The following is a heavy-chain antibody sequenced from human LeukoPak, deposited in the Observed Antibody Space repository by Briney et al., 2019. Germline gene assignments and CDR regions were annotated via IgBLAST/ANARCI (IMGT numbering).Heavy chain of an antibody. D-gene: IGHD3-10*01. CDR1: GFSFSSYY. J-gene: IGHJ4*02. CDR2: ISSRSSNI. Sequence: GGSLRLSCAASGFSFSSYYMNWVRQAPGKGLEWVSSISSRSSNIYYADSVKGRFTISRDNAKNSLFLQMNSLRDEDTAVYYCGRGGGTMVRSDFDYWGQGTLVTVSS. V-gene: IGHV3-48*02. CDR3: GRGGGTMVRSDFDY.